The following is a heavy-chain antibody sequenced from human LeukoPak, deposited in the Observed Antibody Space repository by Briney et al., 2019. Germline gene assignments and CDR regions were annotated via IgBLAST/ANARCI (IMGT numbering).Heavy chain of an antibody. CDR1: GGTFSSYA. CDR3: ARGPSYSSSWYAVPFGFDP. J-gene: IGHJ5*02. Sequence: VASVKVSCKASGGTFSSYAISWVRQAPGQGLEWMVGIIPIFGTANYAQRFQGRVTITADESTSTAYMELSSLRSEDTAVYYCARGPSYSSSWYAVPFGFDPWGQGTLVTVSS. V-gene: IGHV1-69*13. D-gene: IGHD6-13*01. CDR2: IIPIFGTA.